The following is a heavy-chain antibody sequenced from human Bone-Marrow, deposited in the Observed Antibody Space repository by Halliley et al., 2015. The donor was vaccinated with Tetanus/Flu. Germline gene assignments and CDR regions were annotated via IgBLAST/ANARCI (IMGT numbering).Heavy chain of an antibody. V-gene: IGHV3-21*04. Sequence: SLRLSCIASGFTFNDFTMNWVRQAPGKGLQWVSSISSSGTYTYYADSLQGRFTIARDNAKRSLYLQVNSLRTEDTGIYYCARIKTPEGAYFSCYGMDVWGQGTTVTVS. CDR1: GFTFNDFT. D-gene: IGHD2-21*01. CDR3: ARIKTPEGAYFSCYGMDV. J-gene: IGHJ6*02. CDR2: ISSSGTYT.